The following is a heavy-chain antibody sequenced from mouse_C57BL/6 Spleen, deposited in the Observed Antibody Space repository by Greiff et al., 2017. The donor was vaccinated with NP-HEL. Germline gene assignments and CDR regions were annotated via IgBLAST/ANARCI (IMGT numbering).Heavy chain of an antibody. CDR2: IYPGSGNT. D-gene: IGHD2-5*01. J-gene: IGHJ1*03. Sequence: QVHVKQSGAELVRPGASVKLSCKASGYTFTDYYINWVKQRPGQGLEWIARIYPGSGNTYYNEKFKGKATLTAEKSSSTAYMQLSSLPSEDSAVYFCARYYSNYWYFDVWGTGTTVTVSS. V-gene: IGHV1-76*01. CDR3: ARYYSNYWYFDV. CDR1: GYTFTDYY.